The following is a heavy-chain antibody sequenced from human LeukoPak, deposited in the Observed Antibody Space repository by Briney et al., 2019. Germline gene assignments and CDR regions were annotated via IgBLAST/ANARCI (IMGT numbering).Heavy chain of an antibody. V-gene: IGHV3-23*01. CDR2: IRPDGDRT. Sequence: GGSLRLSCAASGFTFSTYAITWVRQGPGKGLEWVSAIRPDGDRTYYANSVRGRFTISRDNSKDTVYLQINGLRVEDTAVYYCAREQSGTRGWYTFDYWGQGTLVTVSS. D-gene: IGHD6-19*01. CDR3: AREQSGTRGWYTFDY. J-gene: IGHJ4*02. CDR1: GFTFSTYA.